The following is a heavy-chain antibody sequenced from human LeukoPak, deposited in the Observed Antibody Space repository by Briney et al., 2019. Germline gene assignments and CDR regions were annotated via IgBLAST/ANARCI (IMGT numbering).Heavy chain of an antibody. CDR2: IKADGSEK. D-gene: IGHD2-15*01. Sequence: GGSLRLSCAASGFTFSGYWMSWVRQAPGKGLEWVANIKADGSEKYYVDSVKGRFTVSRDNAKNSLYLRMNSLRAEDTGLYYCARYCGGGSCFDYWGRGTLVTVSS. CDR3: ARYCGGGSCFDY. CDR1: GFTFSGYW. J-gene: IGHJ4*02. V-gene: IGHV3-7*02.